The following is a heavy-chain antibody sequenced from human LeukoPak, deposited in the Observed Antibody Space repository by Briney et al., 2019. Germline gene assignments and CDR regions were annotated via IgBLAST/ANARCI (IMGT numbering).Heavy chain of an antibody. V-gene: IGHV4-59*08. J-gene: IGHJ4*02. CDR3: AKLLKSWFGEPLDY. CDR1: SGSISSYY. CDR2: ISYSGST. Sequence: SETLSLTCSVSSGSISSYYWSWIRQPPGKGLEWIGYISYSGSTTYNPSLKSRVTISEDTSKNQFSLKLSSVTAADTAVYYCAKLLKSWFGEPLDYWGQGTLVTVSS. D-gene: IGHD3-10*01.